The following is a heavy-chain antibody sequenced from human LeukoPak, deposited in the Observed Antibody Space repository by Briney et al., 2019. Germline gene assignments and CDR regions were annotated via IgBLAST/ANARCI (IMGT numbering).Heavy chain of an antibody. CDR1: GLTVSSNY. Sequence: GGSLRLSCAASGLTVSSNYMSCVRQAPGRGLEWVSVIYSGGSTYYADSVKGRFTISRDNSKNTLFLQMNSLRAGDTAVYYCARGTVTMVDYWGQGTLVTVSS. CDR2: IYSGGST. D-gene: IGHD3-10*01. J-gene: IGHJ4*02. V-gene: IGHV3-66*01. CDR3: ARGTVTMVDY.